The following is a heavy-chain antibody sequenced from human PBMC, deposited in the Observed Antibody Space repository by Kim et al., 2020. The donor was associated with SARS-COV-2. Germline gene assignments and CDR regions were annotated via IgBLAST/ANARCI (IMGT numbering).Heavy chain of an antibody. V-gene: IGHV3-30*18. Sequence: GGSLRLSCEASGFTFKNHGMHWVRQAPGKGPEWVSLISFDGNDKYYADSVKGRFTISRDNSRNTVYLQMDSLRAEDTAVYYCAKDHWMGSSSGYIDRWGRGTQVTVSS. J-gene: IGHJ2*01. CDR2: ISFDGNDK. CDR3: AKDHWMGSSSGYIDR. CDR1: GFTFKNHG. D-gene: IGHD6-6*01.